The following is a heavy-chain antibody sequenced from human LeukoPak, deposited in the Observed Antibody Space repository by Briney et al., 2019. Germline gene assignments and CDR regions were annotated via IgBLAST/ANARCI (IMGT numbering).Heavy chain of an antibody. V-gene: IGHV4-34*01. CDR3: ASSSGWLPFLYFDY. Sequence: PSETLSLTCAVYGGSFSGYYWSWIRQPPGRGLEWIGEINHSGSTNYNPSLKSRVTISVDTSKNQFSLKLSSVTAADTAVYYCASSSGWLPFLYFDYWGRGTLVTVSS. J-gene: IGHJ4*02. CDR1: GGSFSGYY. D-gene: IGHD6-19*01. CDR2: INHSGST.